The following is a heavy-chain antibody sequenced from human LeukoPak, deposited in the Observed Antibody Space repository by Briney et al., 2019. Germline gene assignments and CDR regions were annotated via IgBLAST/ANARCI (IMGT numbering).Heavy chain of an antibody. V-gene: IGHV4-34*01. Sequence: SETLSLTCAVYGGSFSGYYWRWIRQPPGKGLEWIGEINHSGSTNYNPSLKSRVTISVDTSKNQFSLKLSSVTAADTAVYYCARVPMGDTYYDFWSGYYPFDYWGQGTLVTASS. CDR2: INHSGST. CDR3: ARVPMGDTYYDFWSGYYPFDY. CDR1: GGSFSGYY. J-gene: IGHJ4*02. D-gene: IGHD3-3*01.